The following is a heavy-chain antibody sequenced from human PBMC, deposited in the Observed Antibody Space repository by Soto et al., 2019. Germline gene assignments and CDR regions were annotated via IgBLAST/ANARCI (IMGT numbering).Heavy chain of an antibody. Sequence: PGGSLRLSCAASGFTFSSYSMNWVRQAPGKGLEWVSYISGSSSYIYYADSVKGRFTISRDNAKNSLSLQMNSLRAEDTAVYFCARDPIPVPMYYFDYWGQGSLVTVSS. V-gene: IGHV3-21*05. D-gene: IGHD6-19*01. J-gene: IGHJ4*02. CDR1: GFTFSSYS. CDR2: ISGSSSYI. CDR3: ARDPIPVPMYYFDY.